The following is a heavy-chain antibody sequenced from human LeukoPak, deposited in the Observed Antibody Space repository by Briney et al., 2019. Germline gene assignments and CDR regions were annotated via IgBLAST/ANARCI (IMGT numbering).Heavy chain of an antibody. J-gene: IGHJ4*02. CDR2: IKSKTDGGTA. V-gene: IGHV3-15*01. CDR1: GFTFSNAW. CDR3: TTVMITFGGVIPNY. Sequence: GGSLRLSSAASGFTFSNAWMNWVRQAPGKGLEWVGRIKSKTDGGTADYAAPVKGRFTISRDDSKTTLYLQMNDLKTEDTAVYYCTTVMITFGGVIPNYWGQGTLVTVSS. D-gene: IGHD3-16*02.